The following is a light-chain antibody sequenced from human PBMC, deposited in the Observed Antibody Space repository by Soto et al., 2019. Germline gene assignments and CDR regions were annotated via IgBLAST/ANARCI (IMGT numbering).Light chain of an antibody. CDR2: LAS. CDR3: QQSYSTPRT. J-gene: IGKJ1*01. CDR1: QSVLYSANKKNY. V-gene: IGKV4-1*01. Sequence: DIVMTQSPDSLAVSLGERATINCKSSQSVLYSANKKNYLAWYQQKSGQSPKVLIYLASTRESGVPDRFSGSGSGTEFTLTISSLQAEDAAVYYCQQSYSTPRTFGQGTKVEIK.